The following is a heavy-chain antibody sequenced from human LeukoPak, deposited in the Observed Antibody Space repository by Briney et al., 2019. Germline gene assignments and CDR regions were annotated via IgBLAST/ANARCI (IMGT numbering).Heavy chain of an antibody. D-gene: IGHD2-2*01. J-gene: IGHJ1*01. CDR2: IYYSGST. Sequence: PSETLSLTCTVSGGSISSYYWSWIRQPPGKGLEWIGYIYYSGSTNYNPSLKSRVTISVDTSKNQFSLKLSSVTAADTAVYYCASQLSYCSSTSCYAEYFQHWGQGTLVTVSS. V-gene: IGHV4-59*08. CDR3: ASQLSYCSSTSCYAEYFQH. CDR1: GGSISSYY.